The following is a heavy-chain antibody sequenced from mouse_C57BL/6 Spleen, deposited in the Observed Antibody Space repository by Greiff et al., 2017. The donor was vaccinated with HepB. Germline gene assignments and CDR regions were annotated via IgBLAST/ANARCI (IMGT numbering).Heavy chain of an antibody. V-gene: IGHV1-82*01. D-gene: IGHD1-1*01. J-gene: IGHJ3*01. CDR1: GYAFSSSW. CDR3: ARSSIYYYGSSWFAY. CDR2: IYPGDGDT. Sequence: VQGVESGPELVKPGASVKISCKASGYAFSSSWMNWVKQRPGKGLEWIGRIYPGDGDTNYNGKFKGKATLTADKSSSTAYMQLSSLTSEDSAVYFCARSSIYYYGSSWFAYWGQGTLVTVSA.